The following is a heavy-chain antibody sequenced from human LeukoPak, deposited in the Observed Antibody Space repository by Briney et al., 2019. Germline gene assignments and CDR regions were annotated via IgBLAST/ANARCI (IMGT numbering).Heavy chain of an antibody. CDR3: AKDSEIAAAGTWYNWFDP. CDR2: ISWNSGSI. CDR1: GFTFSSYW. J-gene: IGHJ5*02. Sequence: PGGSLRLSCAASGFTFSSYWMHWVRQAPGKGLEWVSGISWNSGSIGYADSVKGRFTISRDNAKNSLYLQMNSLRAEDTALYYCAKDSEIAAAGTWYNWFDPWGQGTLVTVSS. V-gene: IGHV3-9*01. D-gene: IGHD6-13*01.